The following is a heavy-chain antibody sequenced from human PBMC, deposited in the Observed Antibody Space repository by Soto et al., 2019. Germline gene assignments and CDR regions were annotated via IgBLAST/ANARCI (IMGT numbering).Heavy chain of an antibody. D-gene: IGHD3-3*01. CDR2: IRSKGNNYAT. V-gene: IGHV3-73*01. CDR3: SRQASDFWSGKPQYYMDV. J-gene: IGHJ6*03. Sequence: EVQLVESGGGLVQPGGSLKLSCAASGFTFSGSAMHWVRQASGKGLEWVGRIRSKGNNYATAYGASLKGRFTISRDESKNTAYLQMNSLNTEDTAVYYCSRQASDFWSGKPQYYMDVWGKGNTVTVSS. CDR1: GFTFSGSA.